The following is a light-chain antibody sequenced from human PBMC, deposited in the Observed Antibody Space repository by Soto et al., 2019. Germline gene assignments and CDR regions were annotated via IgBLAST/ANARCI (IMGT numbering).Light chain of an antibody. Sequence: EILMTQSPATLSVSPGERATLSCRASQSVSSKLAWYQQKPGQAPRLLIYGASTRASGIPARFSGSGSGTEFTLTISSLQSEDFATYYCQQLNSYPLTFGGGTKVDIK. CDR1: QSVSSK. CDR3: QQLNSYPLT. V-gene: IGKV3-15*01. CDR2: GAS. J-gene: IGKJ4*01.